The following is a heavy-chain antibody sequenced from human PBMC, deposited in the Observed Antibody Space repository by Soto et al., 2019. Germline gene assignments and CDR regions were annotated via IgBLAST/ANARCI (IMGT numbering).Heavy chain of an antibody. Sequence: SETLSLTCAVSGGSISSSNWWSWVRQPPGKGLEWIGEIYHSGSTNYNPSLKSRVTISVDKSKNQFSLKLSSVTAADTAVYYCARDKTARRGMGNGYDFWSGYSHHYYGMDVWGQGTTVTVSS. V-gene: IGHV4-4*02. CDR3: ARDKTARRGMGNGYDFWSGYSHHYYGMDV. D-gene: IGHD3-3*01. CDR2: IYHSGST. J-gene: IGHJ6*02. CDR1: GGSISSSNW.